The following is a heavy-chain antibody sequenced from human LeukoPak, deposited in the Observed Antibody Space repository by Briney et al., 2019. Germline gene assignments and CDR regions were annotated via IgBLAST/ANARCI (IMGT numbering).Heavy chain of an antibody. CDR1: GYTLTELS. Sequence: ASVEVSCKVSGYTLTELSMHWVRQAPGKGLEWMGGFDPEDGETIYAQKFQGRVTMTEDTSTDTACMELSSLRSEDTAVYYCATVRRGGATRGAFDIWGQGTMVTVSS. J-gene: IGHJ3*02. CDR2: FDPEDGET. D-gene: IGHD1-26*01. CDR3: ATVRRGGATRGAFDI. V-gene: IGHV1-24*01.